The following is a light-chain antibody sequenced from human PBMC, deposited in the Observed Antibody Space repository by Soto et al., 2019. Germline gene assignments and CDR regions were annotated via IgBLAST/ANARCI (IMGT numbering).Light chain of an antibody. CDR2: GNS. Sequence: QSVLTQPPSVSGAPGQRVTISCTGSSSNIGAGYDVHWYQQLPGTAPKLLMYGNSNRPSGVPDRFSGSKSGTSASLAITNLQAEDEADYYCQSYASSLSVVFGGGTKVTVL. CDR1: SSNIGAGYD. V-gene: IGLV1-40*01. J-gene: IGLJ2*01. CDR3: QSYASSLSVV.